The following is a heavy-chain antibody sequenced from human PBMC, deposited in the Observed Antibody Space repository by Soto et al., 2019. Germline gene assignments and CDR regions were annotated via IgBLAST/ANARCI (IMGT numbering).Heavy chain of an antibody. D-gene: IGHD6-13*01. CDR3: ASSSPGSRTLMDI. J-gene: IGHJ3*02. Sequence: ASVKVACKASGYTFTIYYMHWVRQDPGQGLEWMGIINPSGGSTSYAQKFQGRVTMTRDTSTSTVYMELSSLRSEDTAVYYCASSSPGSRTLMDIWGQGTMVTVSS. CDR1: GYTFTIYY. CDR2: INPSGGST. V-gene: IGHV1-46*03.